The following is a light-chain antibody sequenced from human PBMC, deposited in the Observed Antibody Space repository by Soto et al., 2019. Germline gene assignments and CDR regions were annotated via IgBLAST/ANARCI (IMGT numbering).Light chain of an antibody. CDR3: QQYGSSPLT. CDR2: GAS. CDR1: QSVSSSF. Sequence: EIVLTQSPGTLSLSPGERATLSCRASQSVSSSFLAWYQQKPGQAPRLLIYGASSRATGIPDRFSGSGSWTDFNLGISGLEPEDVVVYYCQQYGSSPLTVGGGTKVESK. V-gene: IGKV3-20*01. J-gene: IGKJ4*01.